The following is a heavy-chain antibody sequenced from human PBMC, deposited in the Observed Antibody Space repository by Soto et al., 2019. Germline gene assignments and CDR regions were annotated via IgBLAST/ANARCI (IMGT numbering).Heavy chain of an antibody. CDR1: GFTVSNNY. J-gene: IGHJ4*02. Sequence: GSLRLSCAASGFTVSNNYMSWVRQAPGKGLEWVSVIHSGGSTYYADSVKGRFTISRDNSKNTLYLQMNSLRAADTAVYHCARVQVGSYIMDRFYFDYWGQGALVTVS. V-gene: IGHV3-53*01. D-gene: IGHD1-26*01. CDR3: ARVQVGSYIMDRFYFDY. CDR2: IHSGGST.